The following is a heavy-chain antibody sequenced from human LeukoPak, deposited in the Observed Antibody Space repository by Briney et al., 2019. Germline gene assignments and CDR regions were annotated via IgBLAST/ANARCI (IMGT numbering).Heavy chain of an antibody. CDR2: MSSGGSYI. CDR1: GVIFKNYA. CDR3: ARDRPTGASRVFVVQ. V-gene: IGHV3-21*01. Sequence: GGSLRLSCAASGVIFKNYAMSWVRQAPGKGLEWVSSMSSGGSYIYYADSVRGRFSISRDNAKNSLYLQMNRLKAEDTAVYYCARDRPTGASRVFVVQWGQGTLVTVSS. J-gene: IGHJ4*02. D-gene: IGHD3-3*01.